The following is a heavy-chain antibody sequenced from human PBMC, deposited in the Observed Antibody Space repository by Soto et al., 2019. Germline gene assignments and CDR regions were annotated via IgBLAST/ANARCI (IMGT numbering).Heavy chain of an antibody. V-gene: IGHV1-69*02. CDR1: GGTFSSYT. J-gene: IGHJ4*02. CDR2: IIPILGIA. D-gene: IGHD3-10*01. Sequence: SVKVSCKASGGTFSSYTISWVRQAPGQGLEWMGRIIPILGIANYAQKFQGRVTITADKSTSTAYMELSSLRSEDTAVYYCAGYYYGSGSYSYSFDYWGQGTLVTVSS. CDR3: AGYYYGSGSYSYSFDY.